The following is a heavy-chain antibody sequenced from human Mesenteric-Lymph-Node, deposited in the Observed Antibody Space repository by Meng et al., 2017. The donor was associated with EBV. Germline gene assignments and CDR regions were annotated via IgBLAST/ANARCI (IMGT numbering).Heavy chain of an antibody. CDR1: GYTFNTYA. CDR2: INAGNGNT. CDR3: AKSGSMWPSFDY. V-gene: IGHV1-3*01. J-gene: IGHJ4*02. Sequence: VQLVPSGAEVMKHGASVNVSCQASGYTFNTYALHWVRTAPRQRLEWMGWINAGNGNTKYSQIFQGRVTITRDTSASTAYMELSGLRSEDTAVYYCAKSGSMWPSFDYWGQGTLVTVSS. D-gene: IGHD1-7*01.